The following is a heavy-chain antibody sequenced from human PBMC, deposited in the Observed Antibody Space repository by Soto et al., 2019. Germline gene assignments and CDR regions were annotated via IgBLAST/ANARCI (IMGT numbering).Heavy chain of an antibody. Sequence: GESLKISCAASGFTFSSYAMSWVRQAPGKGLEWVSAISGSGGSTYYADSVKGRFTISRDNSKNTLYLQMNSLRAEDTAVYYCAKDLKGAVPTDYWGQGTLVTVSS. CDR1: GFTFSSYA. V-gene: IGHV3-23*01. CDR3: AKDLKGAVPTDY. CDR2: ISGSGGST. D-gene: IGHD6-19*01. J-gene: IGHJ4*02.